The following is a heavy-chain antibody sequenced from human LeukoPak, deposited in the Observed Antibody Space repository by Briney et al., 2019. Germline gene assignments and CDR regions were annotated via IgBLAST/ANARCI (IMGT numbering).Heavy chain of an antibody. CDR1: GGSFSGYY. D-gene: IGHD2-15*01. V-gene: IGHV4-34*01. CDR3: ARGQIVVGHFDY. Sequence: PSETLSLICAVSGGSFSGYYWNWIRQSPGKGLGWIGEINHSGSTNYNPSLKSRVTISVDKSKNHFSLKLNSVTAADTAVYYCARGQIVVGHFDYWGQGTLVTVSS. J-gene: IGHJ4*02. CDR2: INHSGST.